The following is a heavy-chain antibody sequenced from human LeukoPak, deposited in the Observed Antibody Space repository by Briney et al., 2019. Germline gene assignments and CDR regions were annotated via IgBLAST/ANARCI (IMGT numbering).Heavy chain of an antibody. CDR1: GFTFSSYA. J-gene: IGHJ4*02. Sequence: GGSLRLSCAASGFTFSSYAMSWVRQAPGKGLEWVSAISGSGGGTYYADSVKGRFTISRDNSKNTLYLQMNSLRAEDTAVYYCARGGGYCGSSCYGIDYWGQGTLVTVSS. CDR3: ARGGGYCGSSCYGIDY. D-gene: IGHD2-21*02. V-gene: IGHV3-23*01. CDR2: ISGSGGGT.